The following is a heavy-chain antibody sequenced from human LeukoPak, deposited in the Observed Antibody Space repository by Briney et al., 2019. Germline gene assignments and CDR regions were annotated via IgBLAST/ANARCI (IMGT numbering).Heavy chain of an antibody. CDR3: VRGFGELGGFDY. CDR2: INPNSGGT. D-gene: IGHD3-10*01. CDR1: GYTLSYYH. Sequence: ASVKVSCKASGYTLSYYHIHWVRQAPGQRLEWMGWINPNSGGTKYAQQFQGRVSMTRDTSISTVYMDLSGLRSDDTAVYFCVRGFGELGGFDYWGHGTLLTVSS. V-gene: IGHV1-2*02. J-gene: IGHJ4*01.